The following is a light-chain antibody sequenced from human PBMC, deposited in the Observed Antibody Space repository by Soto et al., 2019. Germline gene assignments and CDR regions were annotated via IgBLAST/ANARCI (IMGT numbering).Light chain of an antibody. J-gene: IGLJ1*01. Sequence: QSVLTQPPSVSGAPGQRVTISCTGSSSNFGAGFDVHWYQQLPGTAPKLLIYGNNNRPSGVPDRFSGSKSGTSASLAIPVLQAEDEADYYCQSYDSSLSGYVFGTGTKLTVL. CDR2: GNN. V-gene: IGLV1-40*01. CDR1: SSNFGAGFD. CDR3: QSYDSSLSGYV.